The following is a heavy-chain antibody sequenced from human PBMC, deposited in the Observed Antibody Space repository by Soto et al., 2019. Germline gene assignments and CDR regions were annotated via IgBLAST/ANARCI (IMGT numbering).Heavy chain of an antibody. V-gene: IGHV3-23*01. CDR2: VTSSGVTT. Sequence: GGSLRLSCAASGFTFSNFAMSWVRQAPGKGLEWVSGVTSSGVTTYYADSVKSRFTISRDNSKNTLYLQMSSLRAEDTAVYFCAKDRSLSRYSSAWYFDYWGQGTLVTVSS. J-gene: IGHJ4*02. CDR1: GFTFSNFA. CDR3: AKDRSLSRYSSAWYFDY. D-gene: IGHD6-25*01.